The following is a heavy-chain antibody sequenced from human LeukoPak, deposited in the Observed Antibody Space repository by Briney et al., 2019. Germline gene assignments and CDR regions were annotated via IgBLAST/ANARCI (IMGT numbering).Heavy chain of an antibody. CDR1: GGSFSGYY. V-gene: IGHV4-34*01. D-gene: IGHD3-22*01. CDR2: INHSGST. CDR3: ARGPPYYYDSSGYGFYFDY. Sequence: PSETLSLTCAVYGGSFSGYYWSWIRQPPGKGLEWIGEINHSGSTNYNPSLKSRVTISVDTSKNQFSLKLSSVTAADTAVYYCARGPPYYYDSSGYGFYFDYWGQGTLVTVSS. J-gene: IGHJ4*02.